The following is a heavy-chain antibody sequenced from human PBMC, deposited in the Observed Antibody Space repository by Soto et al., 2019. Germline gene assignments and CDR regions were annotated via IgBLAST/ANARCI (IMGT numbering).Heavy chain of an antibody. J-gene: IGHJ3*02. CDR1: GFTVSSNY. D-gene: IGHD3-22*01. CDR3: ARDLHHHDNSGYWGAFDI. CDR2: IYSGGST. V-gene: IGHV3-53*01. Sequence: PGGSLRLSCAASGFTVSSNYMTWVRQAPGKGLEWVSVIYSGGSTSYADSVKGRFTISRDNSKNTLYLQMKSLRAEDTAVYYCARDLHHHDNSGYWGAFDIWGQGTMVTVSS.